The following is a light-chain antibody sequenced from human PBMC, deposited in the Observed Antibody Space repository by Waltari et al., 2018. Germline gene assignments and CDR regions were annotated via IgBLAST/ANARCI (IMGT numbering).Light chain of an antibody. CDR1: QSVGRT. V-gene: IGKV3-20*01. J-gene: IGKJ1*01. Sequence: EIVLTQSPGPLSLSPGERVTLPCRASQSVGRTLVWYQQKPGQAPRLLMYGASIRATGIPYRFSGSGSGTDFSLTISRLEPEDFAVYYCQHYVRLPVTFGQGTKVEIK. CDR2: GAS. CDR3: QHYVRLPVT.